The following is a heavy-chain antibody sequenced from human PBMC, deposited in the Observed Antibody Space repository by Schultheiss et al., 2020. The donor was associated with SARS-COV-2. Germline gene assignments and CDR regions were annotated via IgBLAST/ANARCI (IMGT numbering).Heavy chain of an antibody. D-gene: IGHD3-3*01. CDR2: IKSKTDGGTT. Sequence: GGSLRLSCAASGFTFSNAWMNWVRQAPGKGLEWVGRIKSKTDGGTTDYAAPVKGRFTISRDDSKNTLYLQMNSLKTEDTAVYYCTIDEPITIFGVVTADDAFDIWGQGTMVTVSS. CDR1: GFTFSNAW. V-gene: IGHV3-15*07. CDR3: TIDEPITIFGVVTADDAFDI. J-gene: IGHJ3*02.